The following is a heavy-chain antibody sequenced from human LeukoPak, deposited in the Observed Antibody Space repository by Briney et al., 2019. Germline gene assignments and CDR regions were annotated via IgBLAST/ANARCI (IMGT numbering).Heavy chain of an antibody. Sequence: GSLRLSCAASGFTFSGYYWSWIRQPPGKGLEWIGEINHSGSTNYNPSLKSRVTISVDTSKNQFSLKLSSVTAADTAVYYCAREREGTDYWGQGTLVTVSS. CDR1: GFTFSGYY. J-gene: IGHJ4*02. CDR3: AREREGTDY. D-gene: IGHD1-1*01. V-gene: IGHV4-34*01. CDR2: INHSGST.